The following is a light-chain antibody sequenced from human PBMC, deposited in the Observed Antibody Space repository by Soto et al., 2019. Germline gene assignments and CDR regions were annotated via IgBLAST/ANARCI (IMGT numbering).Light chain of an antibody. CDR3: ATWDGSLNGYV. Sequence: QSALTQSPSASGPPGQRVTISCSGSSSNIGSNAVNWYQHLPGTAPKLLVYSHNQRPSGVPDRFSGSQSGTSASLAISGLQSEDEADYYCATWDGSLNGYVFGPGTKLTVL. CDR2: SHN. J-gene: IGLJ1*01. V-gene: IGLV1-44*01. CDR1: SSNIGSNA.